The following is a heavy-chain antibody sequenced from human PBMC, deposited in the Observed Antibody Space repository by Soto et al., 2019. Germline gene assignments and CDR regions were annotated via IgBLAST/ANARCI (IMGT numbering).Heavy chain of an antibody. J-gene: IGHJ4*02. CDR2: IKSKTDGGTT. D-gene: IGHD1-20*01. CDR3: TTEAYNWYPLYYFEY. V-gene: IGHV3-15*01. Sequence: VQLVESGGGLVKPGGSLRLSCAASGFTFSNAWMSWVRQAPGKGLEWVGRIKSKTDGGTTDYAAPVKGRFTISRDDSKNTLYLQMNSLKTEDTAVYYCTTEAYNWYPLYYFEYWGQGTLVTVSS. CDR1: GFTFSNAW.